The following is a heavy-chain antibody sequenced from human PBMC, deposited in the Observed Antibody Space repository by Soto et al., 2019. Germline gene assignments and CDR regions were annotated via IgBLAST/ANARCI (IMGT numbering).Heavy chain of an antibody. V-gene: IGHV1-8*01. CDR2: MDPNSGKT. Sequence: QVQLVQSGAEVKKPGASVKVSCKASGYTFTSYDIDWVLQATGPGLEWMRWMDPNSGKTGYAQKFQSRVTMTRNTSISTAYMELSSLRSEDTAIYYCARERSAAADYWGQGTLVTVSS. D-gene: IGHD6-13*01. J-gene: IGHJ4*02. CDR1: GYTFTSYD. CDR3: ARERSAAADY.